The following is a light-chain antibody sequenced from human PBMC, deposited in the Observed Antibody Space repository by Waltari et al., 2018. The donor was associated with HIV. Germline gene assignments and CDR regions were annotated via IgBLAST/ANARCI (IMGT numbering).Light chain of an antibody. V-gene: IGKV1-39*01. CDR3: QQSYSIPLT. Sequence: DIQMTQSPSSLSASVGDRVTMTCRASQSISSKLNWYQQRPGKAPDLLIYSASTLKIGVPSRFSGSGSGTDFTLTISSLQTEDFVTYYCQQSYSIPLTFGPGTKVEI. CDR1: QSISSK. CDR2: SAS. J-gene: IGKJ3*01.